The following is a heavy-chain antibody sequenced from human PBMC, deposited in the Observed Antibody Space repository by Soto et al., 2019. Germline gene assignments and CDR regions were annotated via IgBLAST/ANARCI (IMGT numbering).Heavy chain of an antibody. CDR2: INHSGST. V-gene: IGHV4-34*01. Sequence: PETLSLTCALYGRSFSGYYSSWIRQPPGKGLEWIGEINHSGSTNYNPSLKSRVTISVDTSKNQFSLKLSSVTAADTAVYYCARAPRIAVAPTLRDWFDPWGQGTLVTVSS. CDR1: GRSFSGYY. CDR3: ARAPRIAVAPTLRDWFDP. J-gene: IGHJ5*02. D-gene: IGHD6-19*01.